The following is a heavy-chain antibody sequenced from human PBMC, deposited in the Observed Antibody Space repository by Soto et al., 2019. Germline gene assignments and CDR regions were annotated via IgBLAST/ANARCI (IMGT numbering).Heavy chain of an antibody. CDR2: IYPGDTDT. CDR1: GYSFTSYW. D-gene: IGHD4-17*01. Sequence: GESLKISCKGSGYSFTSYWIGWVRQMPGKGLEWMGIIYPGDTDTRYSPSFQGPVTISADKSISTAYLQWSSLKASDTAMYYCATTAQTTVVISDAFDIWGQGTMVTVSS. V-gene: IGHV5-51*01. J-gene: IGHJ3*02. CDR3: ATTAQTTVVISDAFDI.